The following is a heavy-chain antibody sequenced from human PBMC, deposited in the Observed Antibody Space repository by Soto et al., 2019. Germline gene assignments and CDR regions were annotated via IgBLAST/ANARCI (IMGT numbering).Heavy chain of an antibody. CDR2: IQYSGST. CDR1: GGSISGGGYY. J-gene: IGHJ4*02. V-gene: IGHV4-31*03. CDR3: AGDRSAYCSGLARLFDY. D-gene: IGHD2-15*01. Sequence: QMQLQESGPGLVQASQTLSLTCSVSGGSISGGGYYWTWIRQNPGKGLEWSGNIQYSGSTSYNPSLKLRFPISEDTFKNGFSLTLTSVTAADTAFFYCAGDRSAYCSGLARLFDYWGQGTLVTVSS.